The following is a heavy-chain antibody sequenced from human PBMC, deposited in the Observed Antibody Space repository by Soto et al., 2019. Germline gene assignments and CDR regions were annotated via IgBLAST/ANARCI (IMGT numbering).Heavy chain of an antibody. V-gene: IGHV3-74*01. CDR3: VRGTSGWYGIDY. CDR1: GFTFSNYW. D-gene: IGHD6-13*01. Sequence: EVQLVESGGGLVQPGGSLRLSCAASGFTFSNYWMHWVRQPPGKGLLWVSRINTDGSSTNYAGSVEGRFTVSRGNAKNTLYLQMNSLRDDDTAAYYCVRGTSGWYGIDYWGQGTLVTVSS. CDR2: INTDGSST. J-gene: IGHJ4*02.